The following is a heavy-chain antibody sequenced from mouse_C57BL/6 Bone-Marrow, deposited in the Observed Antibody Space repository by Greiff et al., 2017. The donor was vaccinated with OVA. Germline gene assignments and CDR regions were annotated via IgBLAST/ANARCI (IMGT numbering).Heavy chain of an antibody. D-gene: IGHD1-1*01. Sequence: QVQLQQPGAELVKPGASVKLSCKASGYTFTSYWMHWVKQRPGQGLEWIGMIHPNSGSTNYNDKFKSKATLTVDKSSSTAYMQLSSLTSEYSAVYYRASPVRSTTVVAVDYWGKGTTLTVSS. CDR3: ASPVRSTTVVAVDY. CDR2: IHPNSGST. V-gene: IGHV1-64*01. J-gene: IGHJ2*01. CDR1: GYTFTSYW.